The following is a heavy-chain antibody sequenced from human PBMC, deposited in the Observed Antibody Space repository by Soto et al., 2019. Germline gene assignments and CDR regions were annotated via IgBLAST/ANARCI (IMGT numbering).Heavy chain of an antibody. Sequence: QVQLQESGPGLVKPSETLSLTCTVSGGSISSYYWSWIRQPPGNGLEWIGYIYYSGSTNYNPSLKSRVTISVDTSKNQFSLKLSSVTAADTAVYYCARGDPLLWFGEKVYYGMDVWGQGTTVTVSS. D-gene: IGHD3-10*01. CDR2: IYYSGST. CDR3: ARGDPLLWFGEKVYYGMDV. V-gene: IGHV4-59*01. J-gene: IGHJ6*02. CDR1: GGSISSYY.